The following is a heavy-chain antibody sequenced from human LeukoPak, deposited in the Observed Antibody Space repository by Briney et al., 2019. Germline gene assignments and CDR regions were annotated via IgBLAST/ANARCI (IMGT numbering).Heavy chain of an antibody. CDR1: GYTFTGYY. V-gene: IGHV1-2*02. Sequence: ASVKVSCKASGYTFTGYYMHWVRQAPGQGLEWMGWINPNSGGTNYAQKFQGRVTMTRDTSISTAYMELSRLRSDDTVVYYCARGYSSSWYSHFDYWGQGTLVTVSS. D-gene: IGHD6-13*01. CDR3: ARGYSSSWYSHFDY. CDR2: INPNSGGT. J-gene: IGHJ4*02.